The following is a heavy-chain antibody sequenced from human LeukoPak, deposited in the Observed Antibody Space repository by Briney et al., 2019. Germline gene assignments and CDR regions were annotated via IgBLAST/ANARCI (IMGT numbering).Heavy chain of an antibody. CDR2: INWNGGST. CDR3: ARVYELREEDYYYYYMDV. V-gene: IGHV3-20*04. CDR1: GFTFSSYG. D-gene: IGHD5/OR15-5a*01. J-gene: IGHJ6*03. Sequence: PGRSLRLSCAASGFTFSSYGMNWVRQAPGKGLEWVSGINWNGGSTGYADSVKGRFTISRDNAKNSLYLQMNSLRAEDTALYYCARVYELREEDYYYYYMDVWGKGTTVTVSS.